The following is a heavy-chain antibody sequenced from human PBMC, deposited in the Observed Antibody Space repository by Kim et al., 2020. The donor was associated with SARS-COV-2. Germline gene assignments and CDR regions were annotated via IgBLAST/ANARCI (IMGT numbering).Heavy chain of an antibody. CDR1: GFTFGSYA. V-gene: IGHV3-23*01. CDR2: IGGSGAGA. CDR3: AKVRGVDYSYYAMDV. J-gene: IGHJ6*02. Sequence: GGSLRLSCAASGFTFGSYAMSWVRQAPGKGLECVSAIGGSGAGAYHADSVKGRFTISRDNSKNTLYLQLDSLRAEDTAVYYCAKVRGVDYSYYAMDVWGQGTTVTVSS. D-gene: IGHD3-10*01.